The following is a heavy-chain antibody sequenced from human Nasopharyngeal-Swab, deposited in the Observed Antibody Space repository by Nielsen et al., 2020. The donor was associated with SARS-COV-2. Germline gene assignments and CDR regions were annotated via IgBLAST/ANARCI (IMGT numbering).Heavy chain of an antibody. V-gene: IGHV3-23*01. CDR1: GFTFSSYA. Sequence: AGSLRLSCAASGFTFSSYAMSWVRQAPGKGLEWVSAISGSGGSTYYADPVKGRFTISRDNSKNTLYLQMNSLRAEDTAVYYCAKWAKYSSGWATGYYWGQGTLVTVSS. J-gene: IGHJ4*02. CDR3: AKWAKYSSGWATGYY. CDR2: ISGSGGST. D-gene: IGHD6-19*01.